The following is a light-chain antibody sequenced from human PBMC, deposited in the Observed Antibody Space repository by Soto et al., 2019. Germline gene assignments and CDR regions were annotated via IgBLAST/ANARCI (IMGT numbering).Light chain of an antibody. CDR3: SSYAGSNHVV. CDR1: SSDVGGYNY. V-gene: IGLV2-8*01. CDR2: EVS. J-gene: IGLJ2*01. Sequence: QSVLTQPPSASGSPGQSVTISCTGTSSDVGGYNYVFWYQQHPGKAPKLMIYEVSQRPSGVPDRFSGSKSGNTASLTVSGLQAEDEADYYCSSYAGSNHVVFGGGTKLTVL.